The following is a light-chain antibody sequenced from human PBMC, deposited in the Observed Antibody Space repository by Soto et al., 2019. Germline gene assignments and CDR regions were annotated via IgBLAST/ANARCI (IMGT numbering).Light chain of an antibody. CDR3: CPYVGGKIFG. J-gene: IGLJ1*01. Sequence: QSALTQPGSMSGTPGQSVTISWTGTISEVGAYNFVSWFQQHPGKVPKIMIYEVFKRPAGVSYRFSGSKSGNTASLTISGLQADDEADYYCCPYVGGKIFGFGTGTKV. CDR2: EVF. CDR1: ISEVGAYNF. V-gene: IGLV2-11*01.